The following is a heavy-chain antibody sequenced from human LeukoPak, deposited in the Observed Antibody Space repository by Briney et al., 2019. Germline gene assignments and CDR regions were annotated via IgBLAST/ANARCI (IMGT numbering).Heavy chain of an antibody. J-gene: IGHJ3*02. CDR3: ARDSTYTGSFHDAFDI. V-gene: IGHV3-21*01. CDR2: IFSSSLYI. Sequence: GGSLRLSCAASGFTFNTYNMNWVRQAPGKGLEWVASIFSSSLYINYADSVKGRFTISRDNAENSLFLQMNSLRAEDTAVYYCARDSTYTGSFHDAFDIWGQGTMVIVSS. CDR1: GFTFNTYN. D-gene: IGHD1-26*01.